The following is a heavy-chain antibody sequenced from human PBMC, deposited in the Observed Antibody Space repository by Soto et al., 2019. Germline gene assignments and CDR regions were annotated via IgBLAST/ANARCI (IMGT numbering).Heavy chain of an antibody. V-gene: IGHV3-23*01. CDR2: ISGSGGST. CDR1: GFTFSSYA. D-gene: IGHD1-20*01. Sequence: GGSLRLSCAASGFTFSSYAMSWVRQAPGKGLEWVSAISGSGGSTYYAETVKGRFTISRDNSKNTLYLQMNSLRAEDTAVYYCAKGGNNWNDGGDYYYYYGMDVWGQGTTVTVSS. CDR3: AKGGNNWNDGGDYYYYYGMDV. J-gene: IGHJ6*02.